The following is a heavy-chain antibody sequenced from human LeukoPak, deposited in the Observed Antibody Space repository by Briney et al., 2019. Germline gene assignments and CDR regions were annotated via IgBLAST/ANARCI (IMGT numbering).Heavy chain of an antibody. V-gene: IGHV3-9*01. J-gene: IGHJ4*02. CDR1: GFTFDDYA. Sequence: PGGSLRLSCAASGFTFDDYAMHWVRQAPGKGLEWVSGISWNSGSIGYADSVKGRFTISRDNAKNSLYLQMNSLRAEDTALYYCAKEHRLNSDQYSSNWCYFDYWGQGTLVTVSS. CDR2: ISWNSGSI. CDR3: AKEHRLNSDQYSSNWCYFDY. D-gene: IGHD6-13*01.